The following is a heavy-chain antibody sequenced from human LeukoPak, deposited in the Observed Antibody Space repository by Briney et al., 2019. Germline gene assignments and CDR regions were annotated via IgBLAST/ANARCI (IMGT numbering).Heavy chain of an antibody. Sequence: PGGSLRLSCAASGFTFSSYGMHWVRQAPGKGLEWVSDISGSGFSTYYADSVKGRFTISRDNSKNTLYVQMSSLRAEDTAVYYCAKGATYGYDYYYYMDVWGKGTTVTVSS. CDR2: ISGSGFST. CDR3: AKGATYGYDYYYYMDV. D-gene: IGHD3-10*01. CDR1: GFTFSSYG. J-gene: IGHJ6*03. V-gene: IGHV3-23*01.